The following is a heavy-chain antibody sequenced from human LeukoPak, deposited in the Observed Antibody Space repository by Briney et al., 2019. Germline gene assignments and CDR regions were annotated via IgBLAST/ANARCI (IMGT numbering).Heavy chain of an antibody. CDR3: AATRVGATYDAFDI. V-gene: IGHV1-69*02. Sequence: SVKVSCKASGGTFSSYTISWVRQAPGQGLEWMGRIIPILGMANYAQKFQGRVTITADKSTSTAYMELGSLRSEDTAVYYCAATRVGATYDAFDIWGQGTMVTVSS. CDR1: GGTFSSYT. D-gene: IGHD1-26*01. CDR2: IIPILGMA. J-gene: IGHJ3*02.